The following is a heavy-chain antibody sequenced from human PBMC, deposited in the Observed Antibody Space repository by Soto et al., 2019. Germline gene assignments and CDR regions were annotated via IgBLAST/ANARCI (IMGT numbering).Heavy chain of an antibody. V-gene: IGHV4-39*01. J-gene: IGHJ6*03. CDR2: IFYSGST. CDR1: GGSITRSSFF. Sequence: LQVPEAGPGLGKPSETLSLPCPVSGGSITRSSFFLGWIRQPPGKGLEWIGNIFYSGSTYYNPSLKSRVTISVDTSKNQFSLKLTSVTAADTAVYYCARVLIYYYSIDVWGKGTKVTV. CDR3: ARVLIYYYSIDV.